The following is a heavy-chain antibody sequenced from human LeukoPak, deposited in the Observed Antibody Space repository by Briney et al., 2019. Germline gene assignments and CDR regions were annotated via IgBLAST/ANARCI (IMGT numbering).Heavy chain of an antibody. Sequence: SQTPSLTCALPGDTSSNNSATRDSVRQSPSRGLEWLGRKYYRSKWYNDYAVSVKSRITINPDTSKNQVSLQLNSVTPEDTAVYYCARVSGGSQGVFQHWGQGTLVTVSS. CDR3: ARVSGGSQGVFQH. CDR2: KYYRSKWYN. D-gene: IGHD1-26*01. V-gene: IGHV6-1*01. CDR1: GDTSSNNSAT. J-gene: IGHJ1*01.